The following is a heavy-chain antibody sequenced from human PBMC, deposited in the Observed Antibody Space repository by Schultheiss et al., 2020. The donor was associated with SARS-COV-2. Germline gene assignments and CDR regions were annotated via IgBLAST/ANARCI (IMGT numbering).Heavy chain of an antibody. CDR2: ISSSSSYI. CDR1: GFTFSSYA. Sequence: GGSLRLSCAASGFTFSSYAMNWVRQAPGKGLEWVSSISSSSSYIYYADSVKGRFTISRDNSKNTLYLQMNSLRAEDTAVYYCARDNLNLWFGELPVGPYYYYYYGMDVWGQGTTVTVAS. CDR3: ARDNLNLWFGELPVGPYYYYYYGMDV. J-gene: IGHJ6*02. D-gene: IGHD3-10*01. V-gene: IGHV3-21*01.